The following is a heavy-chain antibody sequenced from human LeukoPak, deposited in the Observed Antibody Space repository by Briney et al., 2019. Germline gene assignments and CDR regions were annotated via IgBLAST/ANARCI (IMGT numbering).Heavy chain of an antibody. D-gene: IGHD2-2*01. V-gene: IGHV4-59*08. CDR1: GGSISSYY. CDR2: IYYSGST. J-gene: IGHJ6*02. CDR3: ARSPYCSSTSCPAAYYYYYGMDV. Sequence: PSETLSLTCTVSGGSISSYYWSWIRQPPGKGLEWIGYIYYSGSTNYNPSLKSRVTISVDRSKNQFSLKLSSVTAADTAVYYCARSPYCSSTSCPAAYYYYYGMDVWGQGTTVTVSS.